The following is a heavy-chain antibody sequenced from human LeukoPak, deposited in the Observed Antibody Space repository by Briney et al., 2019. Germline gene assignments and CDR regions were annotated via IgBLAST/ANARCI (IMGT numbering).Heavy chain of an antibody. CDR1: GFTFGSYA. CDR2: ISYDGSNK. J-gene: IGHJ6*02. D-gene: IGHD1-26*01. V-gene: IGHV3-30*04. Sequence: PGGSLRLSCAASGFTFGSYAMHWVRQAPGKGLEWVAVISYDGSNKYYADSVKGRFTISRDNSKNTLYLQMNSLRAEDTAVYYSARDGDSGSYYYGMDVWAKGPRSPSP. CDR3: ARDGDSGSYYYGMDV.